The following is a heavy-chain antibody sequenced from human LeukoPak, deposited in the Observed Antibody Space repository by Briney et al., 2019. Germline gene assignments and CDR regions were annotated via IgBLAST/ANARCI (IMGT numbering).Heavy chain of an antibody. CDR2: IIPIFGTA. J-gene: IGHJ4*02. Sequence: ASVKVSCKASGGTFSSYAISWVRQAPGQGREWMGGIIPIFGTANYAQKFQGRVTMTTDTSTSTAYMELSSLRSDGTAVYYSNINRAAAAAVDSWGQGALVTVSS. V-gene: IGHV1-69*05. CDR3: NINRAAAAAVDS. D-gene: IGHD6-13*01. CDR1: GGTFSSYA.